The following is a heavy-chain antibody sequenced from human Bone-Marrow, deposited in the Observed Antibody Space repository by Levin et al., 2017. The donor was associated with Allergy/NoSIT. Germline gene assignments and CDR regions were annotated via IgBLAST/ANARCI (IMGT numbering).Heavy chain of an antibody. CDR2: ISGSGGST. D-gene: IGHD6-19*01. Sequence: GESLKISCAASGFTFSSYAMSWVRQAPGKGLEWVSAISGSGGSTYYADSVKGRFTISRDNSKNTLYLQMNSLRAEDTAVYYCAKRQHSSGWYEGGGWGQGTLVTVSS. J-gene: IGHJ4*02. V-gene: IGHV3-23*01. CDR1: GFTFSSYA. CDR3: AKRQHSSGWYEGGG.